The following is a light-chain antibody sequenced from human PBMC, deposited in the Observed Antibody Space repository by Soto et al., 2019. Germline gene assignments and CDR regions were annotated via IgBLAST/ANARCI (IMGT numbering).Light chain of an antibody. V-gene: IGLV2-11*01. J-gene: IGLJ3*02. CDR3: CSYAGSYTRV. CDR1: FSDVGGYNY. Sequence: QSALTQPRSVSESPGQSVTISCSGTFSDVGGYNYVSWYQQHPGKAPKVLIYDVTKRPSGVPDRFSGSRSGNTASLTISGLQAEDEADYYCCSYAGSYTRVFGGGTKLTVL. CDR2: DVT.